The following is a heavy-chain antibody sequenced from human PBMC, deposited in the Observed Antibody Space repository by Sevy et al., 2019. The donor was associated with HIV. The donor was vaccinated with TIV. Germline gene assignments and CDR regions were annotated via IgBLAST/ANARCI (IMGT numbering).Heavy chain of an antibody. V-gene: IGHV3-9*01. Sequence: GGSLRLSCAASGFTFDGYAMHWVRQAPGKGLEWVSGISWNSGSIGYADSVKGRFTISRDNAKNSLYLQMNSLRAEDTALYYCAKGLYCSSTSCYKDPLFDYWGQGTLVTVSS. CDR1: GFTFDGYA. CDR3: AKGLYCSSTSCYKDPLFDY. CDR2: ISWNSGSI. J-gene: IGHJ4*02. D-gene: IGHD2-2*02.